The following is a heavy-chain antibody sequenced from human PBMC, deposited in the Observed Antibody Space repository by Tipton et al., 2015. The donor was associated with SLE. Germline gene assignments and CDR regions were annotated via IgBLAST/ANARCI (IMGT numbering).Heavy chain of an antibody. CDR2: IYTSGTT. Sequence: TLSLTCTVSDGSITSGSSITSGSNYWTWIRQPAGMGLEWIGHIYTSGTTNYTPSLKGRVTISADTSKNQFSLKLKSVTAADTAVYYCARRRGSSNWYSRYGLDVWGQGTTVTVSS. V-gene: IGHV4-61*09. CDR1: DGSITSGSSITSGSNY. CDR3: ARRRGSSNWYSRYGLDV. J-gene: IGHJ6*02. D-gene: IGHD6-13*01.